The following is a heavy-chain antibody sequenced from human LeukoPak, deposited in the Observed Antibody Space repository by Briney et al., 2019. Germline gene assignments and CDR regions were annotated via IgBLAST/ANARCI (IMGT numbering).Heavy chain of an antibody. V-gene: IGHV4-61*01. J-gene: IGHJ3*02. CDR2: IYYSGST. CDR1: GGSVSSGSYY. Sequence: PSETLSLTCTVSGGSVSSGSYYWSWIRQPPGKGPEWIGYIYYSGSTNYNPSLKSRVTISVDTSKNQFSLKLSSVTAANTAVYYCARSGDDITGTTSAAFDIWGQGTMVTVSS. D-gene: IGHD1-7*01. CDR3: ARSGDDITGTTSAAFDI.